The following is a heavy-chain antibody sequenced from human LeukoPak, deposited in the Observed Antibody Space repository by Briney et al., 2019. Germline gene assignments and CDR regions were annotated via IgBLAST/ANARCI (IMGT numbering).Heavy chain of an antibody. J-gene: IGHJ1*01. CDR3: ARSMQSSTWYRVEYFQH. D-gene: IGHD6-13*01. V-gene: IGHV4-61*02. CDR2: IYTSGST. Sequence: SETLSLTCTVSGGSISSGSYYWSWIRQPAGKGLEWIGRIYTSGSTNYNPSLKSRVTISVDTSKNQFSLKLSSLTAADTAVYYCARSMQSSTWYRVEYFQHWGQGTLVTVSS. CDR1: GGSISSGSYY.